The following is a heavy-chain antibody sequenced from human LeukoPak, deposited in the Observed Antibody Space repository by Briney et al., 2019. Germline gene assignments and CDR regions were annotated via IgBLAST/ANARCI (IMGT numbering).Heavy chain of an antibody. V-gene: IGHV1-2*02. Sequence: ASVKVSCKASGFTFNAYYIHWVRQAPGQGLEWMGWINPNTGDTNFAQKFQGRVAMTRNTSLSTAYMDLSRLTSDDTAVYYCARDWPGISLHFDLWGRGTLITVSS. D-gene: IGHD2-15*01. CDR3: ARDWPGISLHFDL. J-gene: IGHJ2*01. CDR1: GFTFNAYY. CDR2: INPNTGDT.